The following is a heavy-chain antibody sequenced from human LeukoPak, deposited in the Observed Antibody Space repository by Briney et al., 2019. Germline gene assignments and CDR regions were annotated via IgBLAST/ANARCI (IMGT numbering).Heavy chain of an antibody. Sequence: LSLTCTVSGASISSYYWSWIRQAPGKGLEWVSYISSSSSYTNYADSVKGRFTISRDNAKNSLYLQMNSLRAEDTAVYFFSKAEDGIRDFDWYNWFDPWGQGTLVTVSS. V-gene: IGHV3-11*05. D-gene: IGHD3-9*01. CDR2: ISSSSSYT. CDR1: GASISSYY. J-gene: IGHJ5*02. CDR3: SKAEDGIRDFDWYNWFDP.